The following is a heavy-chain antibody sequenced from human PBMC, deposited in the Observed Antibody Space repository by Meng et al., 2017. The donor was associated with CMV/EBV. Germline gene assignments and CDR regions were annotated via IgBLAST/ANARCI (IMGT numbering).Heavy chain of an antibody. D-gene: IGHD3-10*01. CDR1: GYTFTSYD. J-gene: IGHJ3*02. CDR2: MNPNSGNT. V-gene: IGHV1-8*01. Sequence: ASVKVSCKASGYTFTSYDINWVRQATGQGLEWMGWMNPNSGNTGYAQKFQGRVTMTRNTSISTAYMELSRLRSDDTAVYYCARVMVRGVDYAFDIWGQGTMVTVSS. CDR3: ARVMVRGVDYAFDI.